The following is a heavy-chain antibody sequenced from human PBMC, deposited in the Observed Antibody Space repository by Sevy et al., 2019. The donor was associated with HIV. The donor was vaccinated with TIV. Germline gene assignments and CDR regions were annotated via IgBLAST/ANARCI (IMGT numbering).Heavy chain of an antibody. CDR1: GFTFSSYS. Sequence: GGSLRLSCAASGFTFSSYSMNWVRQAPGKGLEWVSSISTSSSYIYYADSVKGRFTISRDNAKNSLYLQMNSLRAEDTAVYYCARELLSNWFDPWGQGTLVTVSS. CDR3: ARELLSNWFDP. CDR2: ISTSSSYI. J-gene: IGHJ5*02. V-gene: IGHV3-21*01.